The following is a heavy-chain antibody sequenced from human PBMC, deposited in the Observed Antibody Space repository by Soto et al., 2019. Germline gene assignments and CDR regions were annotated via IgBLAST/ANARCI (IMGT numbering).Heavy chain of an antibody. CDR2: ISGGGCSS. CDR1: GFTFSNYA. CDR3: AHNCGVAFHSVFFY. V-gene: IGHV3-23*01. Sequence: EVQLLESVGGLVQPGGSLRLSCAASGFTFSNYAMSWVRQAPGKGLEWVSGISGGGCSSYYADSVKGRFTISRDNSKKPLYLQMSSLRAEDTAVYYWAHNCGVAFHSVFFYWGQGTLVIVSS. D-gene: IGHD2-21*01. J-gene: IGHJ4*02.